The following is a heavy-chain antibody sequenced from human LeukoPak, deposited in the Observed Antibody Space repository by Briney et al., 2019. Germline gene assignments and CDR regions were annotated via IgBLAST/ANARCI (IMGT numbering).Heavy chain of an antibody. CDR2: INHSGST. J-gene: IGHJ3*02. CDR3: ARARRWRMTTVTHVAFDI. Sequence: SETLSLTCIVSGGSISSTSYWSWIRQPPGKGLEWIGEINHSGSTNYNPSLKSRVTISVDTSKNQFSLKLSSVTAADTAVYYCARARRWRMTTVTHVAFDIWGQGTMVTVSS. D-gene: IGHD4-11*01. V-gene: IGHV4/OR15-8*01. CDR1: GGSISSTSY.